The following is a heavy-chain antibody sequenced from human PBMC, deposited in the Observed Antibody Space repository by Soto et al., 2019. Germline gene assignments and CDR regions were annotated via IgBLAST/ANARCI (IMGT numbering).Heavy chain of an antibody. J-gene: IGHJ4*02. CDR2: IYWDGDE. D-gene: IGHD2-2*01. CDR1: GFSLSTSAEG. CDR3: AHGSCTSADCYPNPYLDY. Sequence: QITLKESGPTLVKPTQTLTLTCTFSGFSLSTSAEGVGWIRQPPGKALEWLALIYWDGDERYSPSLKSRLTITKDTPKNQVVLTMTHMDPADTATYSCAHGSCTSADCYPNPYLDYWGQGILVTVSS. V-gene: IGHV2-5*02.